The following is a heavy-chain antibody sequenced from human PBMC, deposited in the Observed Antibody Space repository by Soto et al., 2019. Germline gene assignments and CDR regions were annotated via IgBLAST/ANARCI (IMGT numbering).Heavy chain of an antibody. CDR3: AKSRYSGRNYGMDV. V-gene: IGHV3-23*01. D-gene: IGHD1-26*01. J-gene: IGHJ6*02. CDR2: IDGGGGRT. Sequence: EVQLLESGGGLIQPGGSLRLSCEASGFTFRSYVMAWVRQAPGKGLEWVSGIDGGGGRTFYADSVKGRFTVSRDNSRNTLYLQMNSLRAEDTAVYYCAKSRYSGRNYGMDVWGQGTTVTVSS. CDR1: GFTFRSYV.